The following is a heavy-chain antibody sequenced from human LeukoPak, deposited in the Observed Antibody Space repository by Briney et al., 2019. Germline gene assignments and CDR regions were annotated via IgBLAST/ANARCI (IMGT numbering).Heavy chain of an antibody. V-gene: IGHV4-34*01. CDR2: INHSGST. J-gene: IGHJ3*02. D-gene: IGHD3-22*01. CDR3: ARVPDDSSGSGAFDI. Sequence: KPSETLSLTCAVYGGSFSGYYWSWIRQPPGKGLEWIGEINHSGSTNYNPSLKSRVTMSVDTSKNQFSLKLSSVTAADTAVYYCARVPDDSSGSGAFDIWGQGTMVTVSS. CDR1: GGSFSGYY.